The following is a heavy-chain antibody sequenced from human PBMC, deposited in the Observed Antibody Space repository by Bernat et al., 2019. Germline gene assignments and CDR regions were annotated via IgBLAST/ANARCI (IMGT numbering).Heavy chain of an antibody. D-gene: IGHD5-12*01. Sequence: QVQLQESGPGLVKPSQTLSLTCTVSGGSISSGGYYWSWICQHPGKGLEWIGYIYYSGSTYYNPSLKSRVTISVDTSKNQFSLKLSSVTAADTAVYYCARGIVATGYYFDYWGQGTLVTVSS. CDR1: GGSISSGGYY. J-gene: IGHJ4*02. V-gene: IGHV4-31*03. CDR3: ARGIVATGYYFDY. CDR2: IYYSGST.